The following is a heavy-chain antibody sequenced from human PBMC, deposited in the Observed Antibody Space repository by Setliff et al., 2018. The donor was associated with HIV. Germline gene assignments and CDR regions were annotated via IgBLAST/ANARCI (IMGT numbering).Heavy chain of an antibody. V-gene: IGHV4-59*08. CDR2: VYYSGTI. J-gene: IGHJ4*02. Sequence: SETLSLTCSVFGRSITSSYWSWVRQSPGRGLEWIGYVYYSGTINYNPSLESRVSLSIDTSKNQFSLTLTSLTVADAAVYYCANFPTIFGTSSPLFSWGQGTQVTVSS. CDR1: GRSITSSY. CDR3: ANFPTIFGTSSPLFS. D-gene: IGHD3-3*01.